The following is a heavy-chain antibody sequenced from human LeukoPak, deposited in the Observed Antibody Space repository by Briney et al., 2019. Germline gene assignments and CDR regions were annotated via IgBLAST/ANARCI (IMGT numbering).Heavy chain of an antibody. D-gene: IGHD3-10*01. CDR1: GFTFSSYT. CDR2: IGGSGGRSGVST. CDR3: ANVISGEGLGITMVRGVIDAFDI. Sequence: GGSLRLSCAASGFTFSSYTMSWVRRAPGKGLEWVSAIGGSGGRSGVSTYYADSVKGRFTISRDNSKNTLYLQMNSLRAEDTAVYYCANVISGEGLGITMVRGVIDAFDIWGQGTMVTVSS. V-gene: IGHV3-23*01. J-gene: IGHJ3*02.